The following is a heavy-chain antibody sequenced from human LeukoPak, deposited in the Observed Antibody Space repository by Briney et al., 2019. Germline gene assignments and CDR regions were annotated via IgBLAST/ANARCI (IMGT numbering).Heavy chain of an antibody. Sequence: GASVKVSCKVSGYTFTSYYMHWVRQAPGQGLEWMGIINPSGGSTSYAQKFQGRVTMTRDMSTSTVYMELSSLRSEDTAVYYCARDISQGGKRPLDYWGQGTLVTVSP. J-gene: IGHJ4*02. CDR3: ARDISQGGKRPLDY. CDR2: INPSGGST. CDR1: GYTFTSYY. V-gene: IGHV1-46*01. D-gene: IGHD1-1*01.